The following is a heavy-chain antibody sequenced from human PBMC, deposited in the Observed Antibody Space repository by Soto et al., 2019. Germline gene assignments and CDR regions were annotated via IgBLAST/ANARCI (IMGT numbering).Heavy chain of an antibody. D-gene: IGHD3-10*01. Sequence: QVQLVQSGAEVKKPGSSVKVSCKASGGTFSSYAISWVRQAPGQGLEWMGGIIPIFGTANYAQKFQGRVTITADESTSTAYMELSSLGSEDTAVYYCARGPYGSGSCYNGGCCYFYYYGMDVWGQGTTVTVSS. V-gene: IGHV1-69*01. CDR1: GGTFSSYA. CDR3: ARGPYGSGSCYNGGCCYFYYYGMDV. J-gene: IGHJ6*02. CDR2: IIPIFGTA.